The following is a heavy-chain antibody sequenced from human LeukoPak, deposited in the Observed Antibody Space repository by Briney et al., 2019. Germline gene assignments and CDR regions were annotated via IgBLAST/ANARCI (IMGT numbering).Heavy chain of an antibody. CDR3: ARSSLGTITAGPFDY. CDR1: GYTFSSYG. D-gene: IGHD5-12*01. J-gene: IGHJ4*02. Sequence: ASVKVSCKASGYTFSSYGIAWVRQAPGQGLEWMGWINGYNGNTNYAQTLQGRVSMTTDTSTTTAYMELRSLTSDDTALYYCARSSLGTITAGPFDYWGQGTLVTVSS. V-gene: IGHV1-18*01. CDR2: INGYNGNT.